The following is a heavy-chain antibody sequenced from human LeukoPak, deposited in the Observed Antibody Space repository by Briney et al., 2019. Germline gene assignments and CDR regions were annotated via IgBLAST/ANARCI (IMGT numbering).Heavy chain of an antibody. CDR2: IYITGST. CDR3: ARVRIGETSYDASDV. D-gene: IGHD1-26*01. V-gene: IGHV4-59*13. CDR1: GGSISSYY. J-gene: IGHJ3*01. Sequence: SETLSLTCTVPGGSISSYYWTWIRQPPGKGLEWIGDIYITGSTNYNPYLKKRVTMSVDTSKNQFSLRLSSVTAADTAVYYCARVRIGETSYDASDVWGLGTMVTVSS.